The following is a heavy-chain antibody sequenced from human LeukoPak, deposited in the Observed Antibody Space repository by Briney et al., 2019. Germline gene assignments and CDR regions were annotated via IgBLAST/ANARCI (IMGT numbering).Heavy chain of an antibody. V-gene: IGHV5-51*01. CDR3: ARLLGYCSSTSCYGYFDY. CDR2: IYPGDSDT. J-gene: IGHJ4*02. D-gene: IGHD2-2*01. Sequence: GESLKISCKGCGYSFTSYWIGWVRQMLGKGLEWMGIIYPGDSDTRYSPSFQGQVTISADKSISTAYLQWSSLKASDTAMYYCARLLGYCSSTSCYGYFDYWGQGTLVTVSS. CDR1: GYSFTSYW.